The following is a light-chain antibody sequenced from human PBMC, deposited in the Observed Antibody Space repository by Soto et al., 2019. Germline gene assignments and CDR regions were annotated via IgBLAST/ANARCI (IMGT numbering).Light chain of an antibody. J-gene: IGKJ1*01. CDR1: QSVSSSY. CDR3: QQYGSSPWT. V-gene: IGKV3-20*01. CDR2: GAS. Sequence: IVLTQSPGTVSLSPSDRATLSCRPSQSVSSSYLAWYQQKPGQAPRLLIYGASSRATGIPDRFSGSGSGTDFTLTISRLEPEDFAVYYCQQYGSSPWTFGQGTKVDIK.